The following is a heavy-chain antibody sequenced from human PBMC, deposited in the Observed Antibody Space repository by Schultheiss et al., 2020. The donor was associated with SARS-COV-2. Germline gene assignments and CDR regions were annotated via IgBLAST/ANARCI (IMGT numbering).Heavy chain of an antibody. CDR2: IWYDGSNK. Sequence: GESLKISCAASGFTFSSYGMHWVRQAPGKGLEWVAVIWYDGSNKYYADSVKGRFTISRDNSKNTLYLQMNSLRAEDTAVYYCAKASWTGDYWGQGTLVTVSS. CDR3: AKASWTGDY. J-gene: IGHJ4*02. D-gene: IGHD2-15*01. CDR1: GFTFSSYG. V-gene: IGHV3-33*06.